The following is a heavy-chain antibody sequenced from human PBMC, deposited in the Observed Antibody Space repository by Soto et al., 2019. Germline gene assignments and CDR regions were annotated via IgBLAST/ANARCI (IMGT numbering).Heavy chain of an antibody. CDR3: TSQAQYCSSTSCFSRYFDY. CDR2: IRSKANSYAT. D-gene: IGHD2-2*01. CDR1: GFTFSGSA. Sequence: HPGGSLRLSCAASGFTFSGSAMHWVRQASGKGLEWVGRIRSKANSYATAYAASVKGRFTISRDDSKNTAYLQMNSLKTEDTAVYYCTSQAQYCSSTSCFSRYFDYWGQGTLVTVSS. V-gene: IGHV3-73*01. J-gene: IGHJ4*02.